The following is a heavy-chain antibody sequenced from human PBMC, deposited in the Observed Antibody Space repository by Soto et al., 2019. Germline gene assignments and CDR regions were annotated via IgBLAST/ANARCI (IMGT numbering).Heavy chain of an antibody. J-gene: IGHJ5*02. CDR1: GGPISSYY. V-gene: IGHV4-59*01. CDR3: ARARIQLSLNWFDP. CDR2: IYYSGST. D-gene: IGHD5-18*01. Sequence: SETLSLTCTVSGGPISSYYWSWIRQPPGKGLEWIGYIYYSGSTNYNPSLKSRVTISVDTSKNQFSLKLSSVTAADTAVYYCARARIQLSLNWFDPWGQGTLVTVSS.